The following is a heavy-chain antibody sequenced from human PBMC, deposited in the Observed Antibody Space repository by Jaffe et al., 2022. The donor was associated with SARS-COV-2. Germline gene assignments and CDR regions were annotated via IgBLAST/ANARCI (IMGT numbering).Heavy chain of an antibody. D-gene: IGHD3-3*01. Sequence: EVQLVESGGGLVQPGGSLRLSCAASGFTFSSYSMNWVRQAPGKGLEWVSYISSSSSTIYYADSVKGRFTISRDNAKNSLYLQMNSLRDEDTAVYYCARDHDDFWSGYCDYWGQGTLVTVSS. CDR3: ARDHDDFWSGYCDY. CDR1: GFTFSSYS. J-gene: IGHJ4*02. V-gene: IGHV3-48*02. CDR2: ISSSSSTI.